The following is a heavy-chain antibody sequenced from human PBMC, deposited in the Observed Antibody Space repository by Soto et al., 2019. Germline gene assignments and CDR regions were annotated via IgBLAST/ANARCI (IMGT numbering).Heavy chain of an antibody. CDR1: GYTFTSYY. J-gene: IGHJ4*02. V-gene: IGHV1-46*01. CDR2: INPSGGST. CDR3: ARRMNYYDSSGYHLDY. Sequence: ASVKVSCKASGYTFTSYYMHWVRQAPGQGLEWMGIINPSGGSTSYAQKFQGRVTMTRDTSTSTVYMELSSLRSEDTAVYYCARRMNYYDSSGYHLDYWGQGTLVTVSS. D-gene: IGHD3-22*01.